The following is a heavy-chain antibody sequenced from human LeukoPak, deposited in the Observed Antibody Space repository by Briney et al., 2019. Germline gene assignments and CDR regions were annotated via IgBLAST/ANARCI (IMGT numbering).Heavy chain of an antibody. CDR1: GFSFTTYW. Sequence: GGSLRLSCAATGFSFTTYWMSWVRQAPGKGLEWVANIKEDGSDKYYVDSVKGRFSISRDNAKNSLYLQMSSLRAEDTAVYYCARGRQCDFWGQGTLVTVSS. CDR3: ARGRQCDF. V-gene: IGHV3-7*03. D-gene: IGHD4-11*01. CDR2: IKEDGSDK. J-gene: IGHJ4*02.